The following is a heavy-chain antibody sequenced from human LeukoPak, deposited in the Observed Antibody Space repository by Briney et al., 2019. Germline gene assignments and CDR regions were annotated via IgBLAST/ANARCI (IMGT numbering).Heavy chain of an antibody. CDR2: ISGSGGST. Sequence: GGSLRLSCAASGFTFSSYAMSWVRQAPGKGLEWVPAISGSGGSTYYADSVKGRFTISRDNSKNTLYLQMNSLRAEDTAVYYCANHPYYYDSSGYFDYWGQGTLVTVSS. CDR3: ANHPYYYDSSGYFDY. CDR1: GFTFSSYA. V-gene: IGHV3-23*01. D-gene: IGHD3-22*01. J-gene: IGHJ4*02.